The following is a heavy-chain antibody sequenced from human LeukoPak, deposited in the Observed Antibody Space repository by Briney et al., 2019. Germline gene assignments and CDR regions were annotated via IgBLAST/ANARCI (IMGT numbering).Heavy chain of an antibody. CDR3: ARRYYETNGMDV. J-gene: IGHJ6*04. CDR1: GVSISSYY. D-gene: IGHD3-10*01. V-gene: IGHV4-4*07. Sequence: SETLSLTCTVSGVSISSYYWSWIRQPAGKGLEWIGRISPSGSTNYNPSLNSRVTISLDTSKNQFSLNLSSVTGADTAVYYCARRYYETNGMDVWGEGTTVTISS. CDR2: ISPSGST.